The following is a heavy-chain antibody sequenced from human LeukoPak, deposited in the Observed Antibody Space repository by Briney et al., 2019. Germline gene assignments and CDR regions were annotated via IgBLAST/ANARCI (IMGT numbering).Heavy chain of an antibody. Sequence: PSETLSLTCTVSGGSISSYYWSWIRQTPGKGLEWLGYIYYSGSTNFNPSLKSRVTISVDTSKNQFSLKMSSVTAADTAVYFCARGGPPGYYYDYYMDVWGKGTTVTISS. V-gene: IGHV4-59*01. J-gene: IGHJ6*03. CDR1: GGSISSYY. CDR3: ARGGPPGYYYDYYMDV. CDR2: IYYSGST.